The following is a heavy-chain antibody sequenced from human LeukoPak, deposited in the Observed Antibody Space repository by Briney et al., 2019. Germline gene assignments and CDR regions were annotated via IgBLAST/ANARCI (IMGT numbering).Heavy chain of an antibody. D-gene: IGHD6-19*01. J-gene: IGHJ4*02. CDR2: ISSGSSTI. CDR1: GFTFSTYS. Sequence: PGGSLRLSCAASGFTFSTYSMNWVRQAPGKGLEWVSYISSGSSTIYHADSVKGRFTISRDNAKNSLYLQMNSLRAEDTAVYYCARDPAGAGIYYDYWGQGTLVTVSS. V-gene: IGHV3-48*01. CDR3: ARDPAGAGIYYDY.